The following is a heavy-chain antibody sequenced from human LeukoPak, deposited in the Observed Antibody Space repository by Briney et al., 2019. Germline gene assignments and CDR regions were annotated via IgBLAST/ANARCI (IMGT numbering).Heavy chain of an antibody. CDR2: IYYSGST. Sequence: ETLSLTCTVSGGSISSSGYYWSWIRQPPGKGLEWIGSIYYSGSTYYNPSLKSRVTISLDTSKNQFSLKLSSVTAADTVVYYCARGKYSYAYFGAYYFDYWGQGTLVTVSS. J-gene: IGHJ4*02. CDR1: GGSISSSGYY. CDR3: ARGKYSYAYFGAYYFDY. V-gene: IGHV4-39*07. D-gene: IGHD5-18*01.